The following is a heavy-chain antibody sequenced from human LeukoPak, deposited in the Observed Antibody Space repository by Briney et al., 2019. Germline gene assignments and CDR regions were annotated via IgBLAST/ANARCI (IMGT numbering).Heavy chain of an antibody. J-gene: IGHJ1*01. CDR1: GDSVSRSDSY. CDR2: IYVNGRT. Sequence: PSQTLSLTCSVSGDSVSRSDSYWDWIRQPPGKGLEWFGTIYVNGRTYYRPSHKIRVTLSVDTSSTQFSLNLRSVTAANTAVYYCARRRYYDGSGYLEWGQGTLLSVSS. CDR3: ARRRYYDGSGYLE. V-gene: IGHV4-39*01. D-gene: IGHD3-22*01.